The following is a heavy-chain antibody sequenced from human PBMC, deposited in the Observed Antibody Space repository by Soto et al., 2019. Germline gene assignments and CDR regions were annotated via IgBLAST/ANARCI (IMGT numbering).Heavy chain of an antibody. CDR1: GYTLTELS. J-gene: IGHJ4*02. D-gene: IGHD3-3*01. CDR3: AGFWSGYYTSPPN. CDR2: FDPEDGET. Sequence: VASVKVSCKVSGYTLTELSMHWVRQAPGKGLEWMGGFDPEDGETIYAQKFQGRVTMTEDTSTDTAYMELSSLRSEDTAVYYCAGFWSGYYTSPPNWGQGTLVTVSS. V-gene: IGHV1-24*01.